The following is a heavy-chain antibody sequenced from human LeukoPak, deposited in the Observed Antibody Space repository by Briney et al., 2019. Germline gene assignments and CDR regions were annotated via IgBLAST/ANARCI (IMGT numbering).Heavy chain of an antibody. D-gene: IGHD3-10*01. V-gene: IGHV3-48*03. CDR1: GFTFSSYA. CDR3: ARVSMIRGVTSWFDP. Sequence: PGGSLRLSCAASGFTFSSYAMNWVRQAPGKGLEWVSYISRSGSPIYYADSVKGRFTISRDNAKNSLYLQMNSLRAEDTAVYYCARVSMIRGVTSWFDPWGQGTLVTVSS. J-gene: IGHJ5*02. CDR2: ISRSGSPI.